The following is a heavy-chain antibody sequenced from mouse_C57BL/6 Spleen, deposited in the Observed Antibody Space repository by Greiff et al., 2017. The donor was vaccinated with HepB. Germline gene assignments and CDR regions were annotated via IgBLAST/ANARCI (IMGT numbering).Heavy chain of an antibody. CDR3: TMVTTGYFDV. CDR2: IDPENGDT. Sequence: EVQLQQSGAELVRPGASVKLSCTASGFNIKDDYMHWVKQRPEQGLEWIGWIDPENGDTEYASKFQGKATITADTSSNTAYLQLSSLTSEDTAVYDCTMVTTGYFDVWGTGTTVTVSA. J-gene: IGHJ1*03. V-gene: IGHV14-4*01. D-gene: IGHD2-3*01. CDR1: GFNIKDDY.